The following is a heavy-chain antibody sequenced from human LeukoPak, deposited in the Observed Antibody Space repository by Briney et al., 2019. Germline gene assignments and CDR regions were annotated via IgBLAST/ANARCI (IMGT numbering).Heavy chain of an antibody. V-gene: IGHV1-18*01. D-gene: IGHD2-2*02. J-gene: IGHJ4*02. CDR2: ISAYNGNT. CDR1: GYTFTSHG. CDR3: ARGYCSSSSCYTGDY. Sequence: ASVKVSCKASGYTFTSHGISWVRQAPGQGLEWMGWISAYNGNTNYAQKLQGRVTMTTDTSTSTAYMELRSLRSDDTAVYYCARGYCSSSSCYTGDYWGQGTLVTVSS.